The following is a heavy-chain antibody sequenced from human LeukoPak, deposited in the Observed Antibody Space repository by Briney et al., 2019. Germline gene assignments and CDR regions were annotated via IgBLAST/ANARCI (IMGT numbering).Heavy chain of an antibody. CDR2: IYYSRTT. CDR3: ARGSLVSNSATGP. CDR1: GGFISSYY. D-gene: IGHD2-21*01. J-gene: IGHJ5*02. Sequence: SETLSLTCTVSGGFISSYYWSWIRQPPGKGLEWIGYIYYSRTTEYNPSLKSRVTISADTSKNQFSLKLNSVTAADTAVYYCARGSLVSNSATGPWGQGTLVTVSS. V-gene: IGHV4-59*01.